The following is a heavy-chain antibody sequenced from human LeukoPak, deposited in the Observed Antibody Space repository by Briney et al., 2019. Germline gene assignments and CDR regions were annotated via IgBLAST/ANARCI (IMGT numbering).Heavy chain of an antibody. CDR3: AAFKDGYLYTWFDP. CDR2: IGSTGDNT. Sequence: GGSLRLSCAASGFTFDFYAMAWVRQAPGKGLEWVSAIGSTGDNTYYADSVKGRFTISRDNSKNTLFLQMNSLRAEDTALYYCAAFKDGYLYTWFDPWGQGTLVTVSS. D-gene: IGHD5-18*01. CDR1: GFTFDFYA. J-gene: IGHJ5*02. V-gene: IGHV3-23*01.